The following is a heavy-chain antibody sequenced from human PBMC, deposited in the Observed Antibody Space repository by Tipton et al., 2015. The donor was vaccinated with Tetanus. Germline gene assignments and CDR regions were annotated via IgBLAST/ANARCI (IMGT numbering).Heavy chain of an antibody. CDR1: GYIFNNYW. V-gene: IGHV5-51*01. Sequence: QLVQSGGEVKKPGESLKISCKGSGYIFNNYWIGWVRQKPGKGLEWMGIIYPGDSDTRYSTSFQGQVTISVDKSINTAYLQWSSLKASDTSMFYCARVHCTDGVCNFDFWGQGALVTVAS. D-gene: IGHD2-8*01. CDR3: ARVHCTDGVCNFDF. CDR2: IYPGDSDT. J-gene: IGHJ4*02.